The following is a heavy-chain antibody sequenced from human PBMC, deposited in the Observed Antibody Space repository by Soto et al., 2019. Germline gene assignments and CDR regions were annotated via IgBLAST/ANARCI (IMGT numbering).Heavy chain of an antibody. CDR2: MSYAGTYK. Sequence: GGSLRLSCAVSGFTFSDYGMHWVRQAPGKGLEWVAVMSYAGTYKYYADSVKGRFSISRDLSGNTLFLQMNSLRLEDTAVYFCAKEMYPRTVLDSSSPWGDYWGQGTLVTVSS. J-gene: IGHJ4*02. D-gene: IGHD6-6*01. CDR1: GFTFSDYG. V-gene: IGHV3-30*18. CDR3: AKEMYPRTVLDSSSPWGDY.